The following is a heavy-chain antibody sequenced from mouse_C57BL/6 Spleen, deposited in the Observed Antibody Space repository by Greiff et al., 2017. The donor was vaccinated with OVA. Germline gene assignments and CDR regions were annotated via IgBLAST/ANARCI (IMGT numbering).Heavy chain of an antibody. CDR1: GYTFTSYW. CDR3: ARGDYGSPWYFDV. CDR2: INPSSGYT. Sequence: QVQLQQSGAELAKPGASVKLSCKASGYTFTSYWMHWVKQRPGQGLEWIGYINPSSGYTKYNQKFKDKATLTADKSSSTAYMQLSSLTYEDSAVYYCARGDYGSPWYFDVWGTGTTVTGSS. J-gene: IGHJ1*03. D-gene: IGHD1-1*01. V-gene: IGHV1-7*01.